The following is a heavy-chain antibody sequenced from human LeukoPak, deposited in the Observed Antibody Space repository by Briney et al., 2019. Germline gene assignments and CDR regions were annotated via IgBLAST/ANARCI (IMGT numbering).Heavy chain of an antibody. J-gene: IGHJ6*03. CDR2: ISYDGSNK. Sequence: GGSLRLSCAASGFTFSSYAMHWVRQAPGKGLEWVAVISYDGSNKYYADSVKGRFTISRDNSKNTLYLQMNSLRAEDTAVYYCARVGVATYYYYYYYMDVWGKGTTVTVSS. CDR3: ARVGVATYYYYYYYMDV. V-gene: IGHV3-30*04. D-gene: IGHD4-23*01. CDR1: GFTFSSYA.